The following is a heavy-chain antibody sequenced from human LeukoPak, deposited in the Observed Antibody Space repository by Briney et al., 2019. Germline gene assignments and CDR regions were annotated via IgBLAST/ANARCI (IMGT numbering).Heavy chain of an antibody. J-gene: IGHJ4*02. CDR2: IRSKANSYAT. CDR1: GFTFSGSA. CDR3: TRLGMATIGGDY. D-gene: IGHD5-24*01. V-gene: IGHV3-73*01. Sequence: PGGSLRLSCAASGFTFSGSAMHWVRQASGKGLEWVGRIRSKANSYATAYAASVKGRFTISRDDSKNTAYLQMNSLRTEDTAVYYCTRLGMATIGGDYWGQGTLVTVSS.